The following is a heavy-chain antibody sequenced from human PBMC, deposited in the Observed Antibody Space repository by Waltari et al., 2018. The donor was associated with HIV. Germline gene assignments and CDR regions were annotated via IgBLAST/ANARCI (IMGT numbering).Heavy chain of an antibody. CDR2: INPSDGST. CDR1: GYTFTSYY. CDR3: ARRGSYFDFWSGFGSPAPFDF. V-gene: IGHV1-46*01. Sequence: QVHLRQSGAEVRKPGASVRISCKTSGYTFTSYYIHWVGQGTGHTLEWMGIINPSDGSTTAGQKFRGRVTISRDTSINTAFLELSRLTTEDTAIYYCARRGSYFDFWSGFGSPAPFDFWGQGTLVTVST. J-gene: IGHJ4*02. D-gene: IGHD3-3*01.